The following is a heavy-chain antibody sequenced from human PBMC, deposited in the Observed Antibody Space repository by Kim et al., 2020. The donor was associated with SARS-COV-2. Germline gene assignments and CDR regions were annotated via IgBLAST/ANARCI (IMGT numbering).Heavy chain of an antibody. Sequence: GGSLRLSCAASGFSFSDYSFNWVRQAPGKGLEWIAYFAWKNNVVQYLDSVRGRFTISRDNAKNSIYLQMNSLRDDDTAVYYCARSTGPLDYWGRGTLVTVSS. J-gene: IGHJ4*02. D-gene: IGHD4-17*01. V-gene: IGHV3-48*02. CDR2: FAWKNNVV. CDR1: GFSFSDYS. CDR3: ARSTGPLDY.